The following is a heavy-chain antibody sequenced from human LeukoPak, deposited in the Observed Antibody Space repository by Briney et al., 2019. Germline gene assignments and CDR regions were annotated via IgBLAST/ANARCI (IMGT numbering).Heavy chain of an antibody. Sequence: PSETLSLTCAVSGYSISSGYYWGWIRQPPGKGLEWIGEINHSGSTNYNPSLKSRVTISVDTSKNQFSLKLSSVTAADTAVYYCARASYGGYVEFDYWGQGTLVTVSS. CDR3: ARASYGGYVEFDY. D-gene: IGHD5-12*01. CDR1: GYSISSGYY. CDR2: INHSGST. V-gene: IGHV4-38-2*01. J-gene: IGHJ4*02.